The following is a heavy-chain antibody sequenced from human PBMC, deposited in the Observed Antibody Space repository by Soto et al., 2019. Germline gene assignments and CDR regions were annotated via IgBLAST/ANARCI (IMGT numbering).Heavy chain of an antibody. J-gene: IGHJ4*01. Sequence: PSAALPLSCNVSGSTVSSGRYYWSWIRQPPGKGLEWIGYIYYSGSTNYNPSLKSRVTISVDTSKNQFSLKLSSVTAADTAVYYCARSEYGVWSGFFAYWGQGTLDTVSS. CDR1: GSTVSSGRYY. D-gene: IGHD3-3*01. CDR2: IYYSGST. V-gene: IGHV4-61*01. CDR3: ARSEYGVWSGFFAY.